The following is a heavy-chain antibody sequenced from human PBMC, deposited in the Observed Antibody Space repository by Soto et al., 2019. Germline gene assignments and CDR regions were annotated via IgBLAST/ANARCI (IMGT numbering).Heavy chain of an antibody. CDR2: IYYSGST. D-gene: IGHD3-3*01. J-gene: IGHJ6*02. CDR1: GGSISSSSYY. CDR3: ARHHVDDFWTARYYYYGMDV. Sequence: PSETLSLTCTVSGGSISSSSYYWGWIRQPPGKGLEWIGSIYYSGSTYYNPSLKSRVTISVDTSKNQFSLKLSSVTAADTAVYYCARHHVDDFWTARYYYYGMDVWGQGTTVTV. V-gene: IGHV4-39*01.